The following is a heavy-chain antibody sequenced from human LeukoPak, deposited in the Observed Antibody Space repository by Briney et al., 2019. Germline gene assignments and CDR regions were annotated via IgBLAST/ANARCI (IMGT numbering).Heavy chain of an antibody. CDR1: GGTFSSYA. CDR2: IIPIFGTA. Sequence: ASVKVSCKASGGTFSSYAISWVRQAPGQGREWMGGIIPIFGTANYAQKFQGRVTITTDESTSTAYMELSSLRSEDTAVYYCASSGVDGTFDYWGQGTLVTVSS. D-gene: IGHD6-19*01. CDR3: ASSGVDGTFDY. V-gene: IGHV1-69*05. J-gene: IGHJ4*02.